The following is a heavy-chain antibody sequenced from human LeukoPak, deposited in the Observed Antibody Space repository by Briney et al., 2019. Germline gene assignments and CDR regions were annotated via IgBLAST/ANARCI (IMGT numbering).Heavy chain of an antibody. CDR2: ISGSGGST. CDR3: AKAVSGYSYNDY. Sequence: GGSLRLSCAASGFTFSSYDMSWVRQAPGKGREWVSAISGSGGSTYYAHSVKGRFTISRDNSKNTLYLQMNSLRAEDTAVYYCAKAVSGYSYNDYWGQGTLVTVSS. D-gene: IGHD5-18*01. V-gene: IGHV3-23*01. J-gene: IGHJ4*02. CDR1: GFTFSSYD.